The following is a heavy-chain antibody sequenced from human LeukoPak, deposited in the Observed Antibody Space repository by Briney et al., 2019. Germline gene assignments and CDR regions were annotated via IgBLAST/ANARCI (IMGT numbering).Heavy chain of an antibody. CDR2: ISSSSSTI. J-gene: IGHJ3*02. V-gene: IGHV3-48*01. D-gene: IGHD3-3*01. CDR3: AREESGKVAFDI. Sequence: GGSLRLSCAASGFTFSSYSINWVRQAPGKGLEWVSYISSSSSTIYYADSVKGRFTISRDNAKNSLYLQMNSLRAEDTAVYYCAREESGKVAFDIWGQGTMVTVSS. CDR1: GFTFSSYS.